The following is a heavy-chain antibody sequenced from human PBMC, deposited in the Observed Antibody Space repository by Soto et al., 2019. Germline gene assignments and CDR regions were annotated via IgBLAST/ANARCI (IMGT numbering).Heavy chain of an antibody. CDR3: TIVRVADSALDH. V-gene: IGHV3-30*02. CDR2: MSYDGSDT. D-gene: IGHD3-10*02. J-gene: IGHJ4*02. CDR1: GFIFSTNG. Sequence: GGSLRLSCVGSGFIFSTNGMHWVRQTPGKGLEWVAFMSYDGSDTFYADSVKVRFTISRDNSKNTLFLHMSNLRAEDTAMYYCTIVRVADSALDHWCQGTLVTVSS.